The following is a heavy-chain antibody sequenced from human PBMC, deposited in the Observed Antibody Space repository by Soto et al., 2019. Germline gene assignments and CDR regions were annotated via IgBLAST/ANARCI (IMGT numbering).Heavy chain of an antibody. D-gene: IGHD6-19*01. Sequence: PGGSLRLSCTASGFTFSSYGMHGVRQAPGKGLEWVAVMWFDGSSENYVDSVKGRFTISRDKSKNTLYLQMNTLRVEDTAVYVCARATYYYSSGFDYLGQGTLVTVSS. V-gene: IGHV3-33*01. CDR1: GFTFSSYG. CDR2: MWFDGSSE. CDR3: ARATYYYSSGFDY. J-gene: IGHJ4*02.